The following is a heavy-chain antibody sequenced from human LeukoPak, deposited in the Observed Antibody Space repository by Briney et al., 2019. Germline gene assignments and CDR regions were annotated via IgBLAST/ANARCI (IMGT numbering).Heavy chain of an antibody. V-gene: IGHV3-21*06. J-gene: IGHJ4*02. CDR2: ISRNSRYI. Sequence: GGSLRLSCAASGFTFGTYSMNWVRQAPGKGLEWVSSISRNSRYIYYADSMRGRFTISRDNAKNSLYLQMNSLKPEDTAVYYCARVAEAAAFDSWGQGTLVTVSS. D-gene: IGHD6-13*01. CDR1: GFTFGTYS. CDR3: ARVAEAAAFDS.